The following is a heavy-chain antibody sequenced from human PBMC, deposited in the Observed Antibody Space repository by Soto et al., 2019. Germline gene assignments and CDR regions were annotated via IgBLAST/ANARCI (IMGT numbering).Heavy chain of an antibody. Sequence: GSGPTLVNPTQTLTLTCPFSGFSLSTSGMRVSWIRQPPGKALEWLARIDWDDDKFYSTSLKTRLTISKDTSRNQVVLTMTNMDPVDTATYYCARAQVQLERQDDAFDIWGQGTMVTVSS. CDR2: IDWDDDK. J-gene: IGHJ3*02. CDR3: ARAQVQLERQDDAFDI. V-gene: IGHV2-70*04. CDR1: GFSLSTSGMR. D-gene: IGHD1-1*01.